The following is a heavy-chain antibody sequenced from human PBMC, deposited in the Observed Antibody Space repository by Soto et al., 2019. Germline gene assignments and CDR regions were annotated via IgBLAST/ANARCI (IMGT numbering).Heavy chain of an antibody. CDR1: GYTFTSYG. J-gene: IGHJ6*02. CDR2: ISAYNGNT. V-gene: IGHV1-18*01. Sequence: ASVKVSCKASGYTFTSYGISWVRQAPGQGLEWMGWISAYNGNTNYAQKLQGRVTMTTDTSTSTAYMELRSLRSDDTAVYYCARDRLGYDFCSGLSHMDVWGQGTTVTVSS. CDR3: ARDRLGYDFCSGLSHMDV. D-gene: IGHD3-3*01.